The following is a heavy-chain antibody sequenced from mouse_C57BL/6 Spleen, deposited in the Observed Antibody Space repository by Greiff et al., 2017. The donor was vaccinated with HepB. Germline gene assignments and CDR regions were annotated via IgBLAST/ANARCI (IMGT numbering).Heavy chain of an antibody. J-gene: IGHJ4*01. CDR1: GYAFSSYW. CDR3: ARSPYDYPYYYAMDY. D-gene: IGHD2-4*01. Sequence: VQLQESGAELVKPGASVKISCKASGYAFSSYWMNWVKQRPGKGLEWIGQIYPGDGDTNYNGKFKGKATLTADKSSSTAYMQLSSLTSEDSAVYFCARSPYDYPYYYAMDYWGQGTSVTVSS. V-gene: IGHV1-80*01. CDR2: IYPGDGDT.